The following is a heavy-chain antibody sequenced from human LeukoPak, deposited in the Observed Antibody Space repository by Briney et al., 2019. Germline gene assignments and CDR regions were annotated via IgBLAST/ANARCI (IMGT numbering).Heavy chain of an antibody. CDR3: ARGRSTSCCDFDY. J-gene: IGHJ4*02. D-gene: IGHD2-2*01. Sequence: GGSLRLSCAASGFTVNNNYMSWVRQAPGKGLEWVAVISYDGSNKYYADSVKGRFTISRDNSKNTLYLQMNSLRAEDTAVYYCARGRSTSCCDFDYWGQGTLVTVSS. CDR1: GFTVNNNY. V-gene: IGHV3-30*03. CDR2: ISYDGSNK.